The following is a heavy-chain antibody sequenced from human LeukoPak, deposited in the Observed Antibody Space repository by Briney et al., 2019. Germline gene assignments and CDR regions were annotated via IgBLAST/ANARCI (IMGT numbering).Heavy chain of an antibody. J-gene: IGHJ4*02. V-gene: IGHV3-15*05. CDR1: GFTFNNYG. Sequence: GKSLRLSCAASGFTFNNYGMHWVRQAPGKGLEWVGRFRSKTDGGTIDYAAPVKGRFTISRDDSRNTLYLQMNSLKTEDTAVYYCTTVIMGAPKDDYWGQGTLVTVSS. CDR2: FRSKTDGGTI. CDR3: TTVIMGAPKDDY. D-gene: IGHD1-26*01.